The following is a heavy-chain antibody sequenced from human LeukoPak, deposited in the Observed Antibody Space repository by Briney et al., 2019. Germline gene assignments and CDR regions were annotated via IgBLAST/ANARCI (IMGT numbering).Heavy chain of an antibody. J-gene: IGHJ4*02. D-gene: IGHD3-3*01. CDR1: GGSISSYY. CDR2: IYYSGST. Sequence: SETLSLTCTVSGGSISSYYWSWIRQPPGKGLEWIGYIYYSGSTNYNPSLKSRVTISVHMSKNQFSLKLSSVTAADTAVYYCARARGFLESFTFDYWGQGTLVTVSS. V-gene: IGHV4-59*12. CDR3: ARARGFLESFTFDY.